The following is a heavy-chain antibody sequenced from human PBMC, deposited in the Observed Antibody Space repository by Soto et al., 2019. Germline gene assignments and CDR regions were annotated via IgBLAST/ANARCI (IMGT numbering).Heavy chain of an antibody. J-gene: IGHJ4*02. Sequence: EVQLLESGGGLVQPGGSLRLSCTASGFTFSNCAMNWVRQAPGKGLEWVSAISGSGGSTYYADSVKGRFTISRDNSKNTVSLQMNSLTAEATPVYFCAKMSLRLGELFPYYFDYWGQGTLVTASS. CDR2: ISGSGGST. CDR1: GFTFSNCA. V-gene: IGHV3-23*01. CDR3: AKMSLRLGELFPYYFDY. D-gene: IGHD3-10*01.